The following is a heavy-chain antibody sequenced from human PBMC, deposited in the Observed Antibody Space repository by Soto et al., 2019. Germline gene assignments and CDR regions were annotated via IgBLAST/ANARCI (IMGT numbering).Heavy chain of an antibody. D-gene: IGHD2-8*02. CDR3: AKRRCAGGHFDY. Sequence: GGSLRLSCAASGFTFSSYAMGWVRQGPGKGLEWVAVVSIGGSTHYADSVRGRFTISRDNSKNTLSLQMNSLTAEDTAVYFCAKRRCAGGHFDYWGQGALVTVSS. J-gene: IGHJ4*02. CDR1: GFTFSSYA. V-gene: IGHV3-23*01. CDR2: VSIGGST.